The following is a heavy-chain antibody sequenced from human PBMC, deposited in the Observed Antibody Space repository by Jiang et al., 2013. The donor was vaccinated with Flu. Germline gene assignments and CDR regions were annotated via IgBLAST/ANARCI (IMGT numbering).Heavy chain of an antibody. CDR2: IYHSGST. CDR3: ARVRPSEIYTKDSRGYCSGGSCYTNWFDP. CDR1: GYSISSGYY. Sequence: GPGLVKPSETLSLTCAVSGYSISSGYYWGWIRQPPGKGLEWIGSIYHSGSTYYNPSLKSRVTISVDTSKNQFSLKLSSVTAADTAVYYCARVRPSEIYTKDSRGYCSGGSCYTNWFDPWGQGTLVTVSS. J-gene: IGHJ5*02. V-gene: IGHV4-38-2*01. D-gene: IGHD2-15*01.